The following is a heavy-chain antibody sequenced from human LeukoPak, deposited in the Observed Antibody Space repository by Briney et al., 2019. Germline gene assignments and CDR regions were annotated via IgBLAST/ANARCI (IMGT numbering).Heavy chain of an antibody. CDR2: IYHGGST. D-gene: IGHD3-10*01. V-gene: IGHV4-4*02. J-gene: IGHJ3*02. CDR3: ARDIRLRGGYSPFDAFDI. CDR1: GGSISSSNW. Sequence: SGTLSLTCAVSGGSISSSNWWSWVRQPPGKGLEWIGEIYHGGSTYYNPSLKSRVTISVDRSKNQFSLKLSSVTAADTAVYYCARDIRLRGGYSPFDAFDIWGQGTMVTVSS.